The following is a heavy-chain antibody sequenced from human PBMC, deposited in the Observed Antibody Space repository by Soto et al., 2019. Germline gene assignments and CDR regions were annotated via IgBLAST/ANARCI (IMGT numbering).Heavy chain of an antibody. CDR1: GYTFTSYT. V-gene: IGHV1-18*01. Sequence: QFQLVQSGAEVKEPGASVKVSCKASGYTFTSYTISWVRQAPGQGLEWMGRISPYNGNTNDAQKLQGRVTMTTDTSTSIAYMELRSLRSDDTAVYSCARVVGALGHWFDPWGQGTLVTVSS. CDR3: ARVVGALGHWFDP. D-gene: IGHD1-26*01. CDR2: ISPYNGNT. J-gene: IGHJ5*02.